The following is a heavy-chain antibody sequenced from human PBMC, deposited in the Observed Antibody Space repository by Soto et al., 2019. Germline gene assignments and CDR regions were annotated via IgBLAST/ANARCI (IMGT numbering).Heavy chain of an antibody. Sequence: GXSIRISSAASGFTFSDYYMDWCRQAPGKGLEWVGRAGKKAGGYNTEYGASVKGRFTVSRDDSENSLYLQMNSLKDPRIPTIVVVPAAIQGFDPWGQGTLVTVSS. J-gene: IGHJ5*02. V-gene: IGHV3-72*01. CDR1: GFTFSDYY. D-gene: IGHD2-2*02. CDR2: AGKKAGGYNT. CDR3: VPAAIQGFDP.